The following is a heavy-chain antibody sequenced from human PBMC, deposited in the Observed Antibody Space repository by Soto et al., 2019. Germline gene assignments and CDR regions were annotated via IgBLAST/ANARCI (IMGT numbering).Heavy chain of an antibody. J-gene: IGHJ4*02. CDR1: GFTFSSYG. Sequence: HPGGSLRLSCAASGFTFSSYGMHWVRQAPGKGLEWVAVISYDGSNKYYADSVKGRFTISRDNSKNTLYLQMNSLRAEDTAVYYCAKAHECSSTSCYPFTPIDYWGQGTLVTVSS. V-gene: IGHV3-30*18. D-gene: IGHD2-2*01. CDR2: ISYDGSNK. CDR3: AKAHECSSTSCYPFTPIDY.